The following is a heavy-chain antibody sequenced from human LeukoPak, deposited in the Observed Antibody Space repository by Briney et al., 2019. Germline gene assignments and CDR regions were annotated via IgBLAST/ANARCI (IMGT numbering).Heavy chain of an antibody. Sequence: SETLSLTCTVSGGSVSGYYWSWIRQPPGKGLEWIGYMYDRGNINYNPFLKSRVTLSQDMSKNQLSLKLRSVTSADTAVYYCAATIKRDYGDTNLHYWGQGILVTVSS. CDR3: AATIKRDYGDTNLHY. CDR1: GGSVSGYY. J-gene: IGHJ4*02. D-gene: IGHD4-17*01. V-gene: IGHV4-59*02. CDR2: MYDRGNI.